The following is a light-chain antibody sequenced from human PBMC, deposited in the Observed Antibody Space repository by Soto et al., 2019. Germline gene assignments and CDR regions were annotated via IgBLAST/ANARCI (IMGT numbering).Light chain of an antibody. Sequence: QSALTQPASVSGSPGQSITISCTGTSSDVGGYNYVSWYQQHPGKAPKLMIYDVSNRPSGVSNRFSGSKTGNTASLTISGHQAEDEADYYCSSYTSSSTLYVFETGTKLTFL. J-gene: IGLJ1*01. CDR1: SSDVGGYNY. CDR2: DVS. CDR3: SSYTSSSTLYV. V-gene: IGLV2-14*01.